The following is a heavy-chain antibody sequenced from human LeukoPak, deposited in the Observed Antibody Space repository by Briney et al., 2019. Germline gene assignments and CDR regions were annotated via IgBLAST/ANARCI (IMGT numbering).Heavy chain of an antibody. V-gene: IGHV3-9*01. CDR3: AKDAAAADHGDAFDI. Sequence: GGSLRLSCAASGFTFDDYAMHWVRQAPGKGLEWVSGISWNSGSIGYADSVKGRFTISRDNAKNSLYLQMNSLRAEDTALYYCAKDAAAADHGDAFDIRGQGTMVTVSS. CDR2: ISWNSGSI. CDR1: GFTFDDYA. D-gene: IGHD6-13*01. J-gene: IGHJ3*02.